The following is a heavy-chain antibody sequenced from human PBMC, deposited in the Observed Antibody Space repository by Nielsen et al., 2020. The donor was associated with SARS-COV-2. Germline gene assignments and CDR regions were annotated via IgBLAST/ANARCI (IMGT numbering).Heavy chain of an antibody. D-gene: IGHD6-19*01. J-gene: IGHJ3*02. CDR3: ARGAVAATFIGAFDI. Sequence: ASVKVSCKASGYTFTSYAMNWVRQAPGQGLEWMGWINTNTGNPTYAQGFTGRFVFSLDTSVSTAYLQISSLKAEDTAVYYCARGAVAATFIGAFDIWGQGTMVTVSS. CDR1: GYTFTSYA. V-gene: IGHV7-4-1*02. CDR2: INTNTGNP.